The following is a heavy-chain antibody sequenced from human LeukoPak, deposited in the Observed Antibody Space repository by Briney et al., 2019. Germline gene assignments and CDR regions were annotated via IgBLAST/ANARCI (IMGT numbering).Heavy chain of an antibody. D-gene: IGHD3-22*01. Sequence: SETLSLTCTVSGGSISSYYWSWIRQPAGKGLEWIGRIYTSGSTNYNPSLKSRVTMSVDTSKNQSSLKLSSVTAADTAVYYCARSVPNYYDSSGNNGVNWFDPWGQGTLVTVSS. CDR3: ARSVPNYYDSSGNNGVNWFDP. V-gene: IGHV4-4*07. CDR2: IYTSGST. J-gene: IGHJ5*02. CDR1: GGSISSYY.